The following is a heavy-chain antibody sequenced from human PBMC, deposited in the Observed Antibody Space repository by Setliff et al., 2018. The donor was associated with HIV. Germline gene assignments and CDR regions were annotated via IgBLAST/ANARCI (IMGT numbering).Heavy chain of an antibody. V-gene: IGHV4-39*01. Sequence: SETLSLTCTVSGGSISSDDYFWGWVRQPPGKGLEWIGNIFHTGSTYYNPSLKSRLSISLDTSKNQFSLSLTSVTAADTAVYFCARPRVGDDAFNIWSQGTMVTVSS. J-gene: IGHJ3*02. CDR3: ARPRVGDDAFNI. CDR2: IFHTGST. CDR1: GGSISSDDYF.